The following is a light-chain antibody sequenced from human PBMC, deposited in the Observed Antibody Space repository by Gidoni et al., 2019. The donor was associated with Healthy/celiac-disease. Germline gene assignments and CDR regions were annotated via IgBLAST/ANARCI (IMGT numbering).Light chain of an antibody. CDR1: QGISSY. CDR3: QQYYSYPRT. V-gene: IGKV1-8*01. CDR2: AAS. J-gene: IGKJ1*01. Sequence: AIRLTQSPSPLSASPGDRVTLTCRASQGISSYLAWYQQKPGKAPKLLIYAASTLQSGVPSRFSGSGSGTDFTLTISCLQSEDFATYYCQQYYSYPRTFGQGTKVEIK.